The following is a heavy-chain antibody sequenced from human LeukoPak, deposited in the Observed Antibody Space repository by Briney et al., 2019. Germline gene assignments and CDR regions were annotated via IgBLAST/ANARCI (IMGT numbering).Heavy chain of an antibody. V-gene: IGHV4-39*01. CDR2: IYYSGST. CDR3: ARTPYYYDSSGYLSEYYFDY. Sequence: SETLSLTCTVSGGSISSSSYYWGWIRQPPGKGLEWIGSIYYSGSTYYNQSLKSRVTISVDTSKNQFSLKLSSVTAADTAVYYCARTPYYYDSSGYLSEYYFDYWGQGTLVTVSS. CDR1: GGSISSSSYY. J-gene: IGHJ4*02. D-gene: IGHD3-22*01.